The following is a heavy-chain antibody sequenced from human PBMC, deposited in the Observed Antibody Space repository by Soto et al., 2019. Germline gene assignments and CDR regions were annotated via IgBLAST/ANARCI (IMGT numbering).Heavy chain of an antibody. J-gene: IGHJ6*02. CDR1: GYTFTSYD. V-gene: IGHV1-8*01. CDR2: MNPNSGNT. CDR3: ARGPRFLEWLLLEYYYYYYGMDV. D-gene: IGHD3-3*01. Sequence: ASVKVSCKASGYTFTSYDINWVRQATGQGLEWMGWMNPNSGNTGYAQKFQGRVTMTRNTSISTAYMELSSLRSEETAVYYCARGPRFLEWLLLEYYYYYYGMDVWGQGTTVTVSS.